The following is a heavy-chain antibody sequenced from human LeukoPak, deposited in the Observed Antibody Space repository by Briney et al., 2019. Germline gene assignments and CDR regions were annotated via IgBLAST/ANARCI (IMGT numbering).Heavy chain of an antibody. D-gene: IGHD3-22*01. Sequence: PSETLSLTCTVSGGSISSGDYYWSWIRQPPGKGLEWIGYIYYSGSTYYNPSLKSRVTISVDTSNHQSSLKLSSVTAADTAVYYCARASSGYYYPSDYWGQGTLVTVSS. CDR3: ARASSGYYYPSDY. J-gene: IGHJ4*02. V-gene: IGHV4-30-4*08. CDR1: GGSISSGDYY. CDR2: IYYSGST.